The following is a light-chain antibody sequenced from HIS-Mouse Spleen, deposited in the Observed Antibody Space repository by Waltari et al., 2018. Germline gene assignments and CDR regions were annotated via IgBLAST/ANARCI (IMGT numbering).Light chain of an antibody. CDR2: WAS. CDR1: PSVLYRSNNKTY. V-gene: IGKV4-1*01. Sequence: DIVMTQSPDSLAVSLGERATINCKSSPSVLYRSNNKTYLAWYQQKPGQPPKLLIYWASTRESGVPDRFSGSGSGTDFTLTISSLQAEDVAVYYCQQYYSTPLTFGPGTKVDIK. CDR3: QQYYSTPLT. J-gene: IGKJ3*01.